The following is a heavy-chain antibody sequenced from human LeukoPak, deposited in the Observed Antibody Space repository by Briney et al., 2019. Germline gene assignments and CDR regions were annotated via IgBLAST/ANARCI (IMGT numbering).Heavy chain of an antibody. CDR1: GDSMTNYY. CDR3: ASLHDDYGDYWD. CDR2: IHHSGTT. Sequence: SETLSLTCTVSGDSMTNYYWNWIRQPPGKGLEWIGYIHHSGTTNYNPSLKSRLTMSVDTSKNQFSLKLTSVSAADTAMYYCASLHDDYGDYWDWGQGTLVTVSS. V-gene: IGHV4-59*01. D-gene: IGHD4-17*01. J-gene: IGHJ4*02.